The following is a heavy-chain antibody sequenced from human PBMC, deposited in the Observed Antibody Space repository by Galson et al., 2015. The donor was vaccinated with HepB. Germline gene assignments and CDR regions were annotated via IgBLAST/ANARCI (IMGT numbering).Heavy chain of an antibody. Sequence: SLRLSCAASGFTFSNYWMHWVRQAPGKGLVWVSYINFDGTYTRFADSVKGRFTVSGDNAENTLFLQMNNLRAEDTAVYYCAREFAFGCGSYSHWGQGTLVTVSS. J-gene: IGHJ4*02. CDR3: AREFAFGCGSYSH. D-gene: IGHD6-19*01. CDR2: INFDGTYT. CDR1: GFTFSNYW. V-gene: IGHV3-74*01.